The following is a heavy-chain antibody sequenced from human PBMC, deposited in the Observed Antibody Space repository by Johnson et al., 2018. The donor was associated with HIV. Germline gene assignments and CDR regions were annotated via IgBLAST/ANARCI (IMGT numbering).Heavy chain of an antibody. V-gene: IGHV3-20*04. CDR2: INWNGGST. CDR1: GFTFDDYG. Sequence: VQLVESGGGVVRPGESLRLSCAASGFTFDDYGMSWVRQAPGKGLEWVCGINWNGGSTHYADSGKGRFTISRDNAKNSIYLKINSLRAEDTALYYCTRPLDYYDSSGYLDAFDIWGQGTMVTVSS. J-gene: IGHJ3*02. CDR3: TRPLDYYDSSGYLDAFDI. D-gene: IGHD3-22*01.